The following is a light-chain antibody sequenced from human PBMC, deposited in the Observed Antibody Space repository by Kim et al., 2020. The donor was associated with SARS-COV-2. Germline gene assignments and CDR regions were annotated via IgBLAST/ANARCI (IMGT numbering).Light chain of an antibody. CDR3: AAWDDSLSGYV. CDR2: RNN. V-gene: IGLV1-47*01. J-gene: IGLJ1*01. Sequence: GERVTISCSRSSSNIGSNYVYWYQQLPGTAPKLLIYRNNHRPSGVPDRFSGSKSGTSASLAISGLRSEDEADYYCAAWDDSLSGYVFGTGTKVTVL. CDR1: SSNIGSNY.